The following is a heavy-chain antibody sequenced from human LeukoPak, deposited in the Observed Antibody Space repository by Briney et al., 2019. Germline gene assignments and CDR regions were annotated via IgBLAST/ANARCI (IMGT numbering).Heavy chain of an antibody. V-gene: IGHV3-9*01. Sequence: PGGSLRLSCAASGFTFDDYAMHWVRQAPGKGLEWVSGISWNSGSIGYADSVKGRFTISRDNSKNTLYLQMNSLRAEDTAVYYCARDGRYCTSTSCYFSGEGDYWGQGTLVTVSS. CDR3: ARDGRYCTSTSCYFSGEGDY. D-gene: IGHD2-2*01. CDR2: ISWNSGSI. J-gene: IGHJ4*02. CDR1: GFTFDDYA.